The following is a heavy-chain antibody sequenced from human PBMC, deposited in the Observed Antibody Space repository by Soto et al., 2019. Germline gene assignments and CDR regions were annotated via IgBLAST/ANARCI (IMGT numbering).Heavy chain of an antibody. Sequence: GESLKISCKGSGYSFTSYWIGWVRQMPGKGLEWMGIIYPGDSDTRYSPSFQGQITISADKSVSTAYLQWSSLKASDTAMYYCARSVFWSGYYLDAFDIWGQGTMVTVSS. CDR3: ARSVFWSGYYLDAFDI. J-gene: IGHJ3*02. CDR1: GYSFTSYW. V-gene: IGHV5-51*01. D-gene: IGHD3-3*01. CDR2: IYPGDSDT.